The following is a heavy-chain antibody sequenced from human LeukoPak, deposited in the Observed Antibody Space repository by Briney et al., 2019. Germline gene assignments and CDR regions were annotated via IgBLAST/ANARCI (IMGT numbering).Heavy chain of an antibody. CDR2: ISSSSSYI. CDR1: GFTVSSNY. V-gene: IGHV3-21*01. CDR3: ARDLRYCSSTSCYTCDY. D-gene: IGHD2-2*02. J-gene: IGHJ4*02. Sequence: KPGGSLRLSCAASGFTVSSNYMSWVRQAPGKGLEWVSSISSSSSYIYYADSVKGRFTISRDNAKNSLYLQMNSLRAEDTAVYYCARDLRYCSSTSCYTCDYWGQGTLVTVSS.